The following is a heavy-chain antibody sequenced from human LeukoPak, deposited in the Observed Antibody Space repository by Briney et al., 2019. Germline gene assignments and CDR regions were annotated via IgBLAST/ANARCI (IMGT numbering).Heavy chain of an antibody. CDR3: AKAQTGYSSSWYPYYYYYYMDV. Sequence: GGSLRLSCAASGFTFSSYAMSWVHQAPGKGLEWVSAISGSGGSTYYADSVKGRFTISRDNSKNTLYLQMNSLRAEDTAVYYCAKAQTGYSSSWYPYYYYYYMDVWGKGTTVTVSS. D-gene: IGHD6-13*01. CDR2: ISGSGGST. J-gene: IGHJ6*03. V-gene: IGHV3-23*01. CDR1: GFTFSSYA.